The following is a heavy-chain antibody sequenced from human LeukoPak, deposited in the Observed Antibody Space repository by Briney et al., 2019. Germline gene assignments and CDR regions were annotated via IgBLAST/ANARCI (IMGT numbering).Heavy chain of an antibody. CDR2: MNPNSGNT. Sequence: ASVKVSCKASGYTFTSYDINWARQAPGQGLEWMGWMNPNSGNTGYAQKFQGRVTMTRNTSISTAYMELSSLRSEDTAVYYCARRHFYYYGSGSYSDYWGQGTLVTVSS. CDR1: GYTFTSYD. D-gene: IGHD3-10*01. CDR3: ARRHFYYYGSGSYSDY. V-gene: IGHV1-8*01. J-gene: IGHJ4*02.